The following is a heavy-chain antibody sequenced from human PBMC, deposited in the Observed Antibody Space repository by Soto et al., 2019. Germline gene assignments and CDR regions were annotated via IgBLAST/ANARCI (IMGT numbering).Heavy chain of an antibody. Sequence: SETLSLTCTVSGGSISSGDYYWSWIRQPPGKGLEWIGYIYYSGSTYYNPSLKSRVTISVDTSKNQFSLKLSSVTAADTAVYYCARAPRKVGATDFQHWGQGTLVTVSS. D-gene: IGHD1-26*01. CDR1: GGSISSGDYY. CDR3: ARAPRKVGATDFQH. CDR2: IYYSGST. J-gene: IGHJ1*01. V-gene: IGHV4-30-4*01.